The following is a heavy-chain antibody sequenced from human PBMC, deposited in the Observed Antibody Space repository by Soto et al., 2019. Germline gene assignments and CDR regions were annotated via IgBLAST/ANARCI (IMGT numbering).Heavy chain of an antibody. CDR2: IIPIFGTV. J-gene: IGHJ2*01. Sequence: QVQLVQSGAEVKKPGSSVKVSCKASGGTFSNYPISWVRQAPGQGLEWMGGIIPIFGTVNYAQKFQGRVTITADEATSPAYMELSSLRSEDTAVYYCARGNHRWLQLWYFGLWGRGTLVTVSS. V-gene: IGHV1-69*12. CDR3: ARGNHRWLQLWYFGL. CDR1: GGTFSNYP. D-gene: IGHD5-12*01.